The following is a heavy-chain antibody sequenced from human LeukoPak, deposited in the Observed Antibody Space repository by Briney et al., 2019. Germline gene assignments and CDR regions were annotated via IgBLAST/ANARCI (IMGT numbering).Heavy chain of an antibody. D-gene: IGHD6-13*01. CDR1: GGSISSDNW. J-gene: IGHJ4*02. CDR2: ISHSGRT. V-gene: IGHV4-4*02. CDR3: SRARIGSGLTADLQLDYFDY. Sequence: SETLSLTCAVSGGSISSDNWWTWVRQSPGKGLEWIGEISHSGRTNYTPSLESRVTMSVDKSKNQFSLKLSSVTAADAAMYYCSRARIGSGLTADLQLDYFDYWGQGTLVTVSS.